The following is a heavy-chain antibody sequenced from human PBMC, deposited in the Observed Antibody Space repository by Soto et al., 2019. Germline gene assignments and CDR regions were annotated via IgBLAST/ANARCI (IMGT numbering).Heavy chain of an antibody. V-gene: IGHV4-31*03. CDR1: GGSISSGGYY. D-gene: IGHD2-2*01. J-gene: IGHJ4*02. Sequence: PSETLSLTCTVSGGSISSGGYYWSWIRQHPGKGLEWIGYIYYSGSTYYNPSLKSRVTISVDTSKNQFSLKLSSVTAADTAVYYCASGEALGYCSSTSCYGLRPFDYWGQGTLVTVSS. CDR2: IYYSGST. CDR3: ASGEALGYCSSTSCYGLRPFDY.